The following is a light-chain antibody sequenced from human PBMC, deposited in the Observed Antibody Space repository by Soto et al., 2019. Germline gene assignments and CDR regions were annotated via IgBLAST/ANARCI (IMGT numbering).Light chain of an antibody. CDR1: SSNIGGNY. Sequence: QAVVTQTPSASGTPGQRVTFSCSGGSSNIGGNYVSWFQQLPGMAPKLLIYETYKRPSGVPDRFSSSKSGTSASLAISGLQSEDEADYYCAAWDDNLNVVVFGGGTKVTVL. J-gene: IGLJ3*02. CDR2: ETY. CDR3: AAWDDNLNVVV. V-gene: IGLV1-44*01.